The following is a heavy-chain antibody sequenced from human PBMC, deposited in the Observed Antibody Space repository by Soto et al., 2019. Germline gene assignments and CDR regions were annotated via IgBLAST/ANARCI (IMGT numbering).Heavy chain of an antibody. V-gene: IGHV4-4*07. CDR3: ARESGDNWDYEAY. CDR2: INTSENT. Sequence: QVQLQESGPGLVRPLETLSLTCKVSGGSITSYRWSWIRQSAGKGLDWIGRINTSENTHYNPSLKSRVTVSIATSQNQFFLTVTSVTAADSAVYYCARESGDNWDYEAYWGQGTPVTVSS. D-gene: IGHD1-7*01. J-gene: IGHJ4*02. CDR1: GGSITSYR.